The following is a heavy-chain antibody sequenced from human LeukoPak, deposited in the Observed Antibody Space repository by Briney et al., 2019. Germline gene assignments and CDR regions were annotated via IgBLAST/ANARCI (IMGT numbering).Heavy chain of an antibody. CDR1: GGSISSDY. V-gene: IGHV4-59*01. J-gene: IGHJ6*01. CDR3: VRATFYCSSDGCPPCMDV. Sequence: SETLSLTCTVSGGSISSDYWNWIRQPPGKGLEWIGYIYYSGSTNYNSSLESRLTMSVDTSKNQFSLKLSSVTAADTAVYYCVRATFYCSSDGCPPCMDVWGKGTTVTVSS. D-gene: IGHD2-2*01. CDR2: IYYSGST.